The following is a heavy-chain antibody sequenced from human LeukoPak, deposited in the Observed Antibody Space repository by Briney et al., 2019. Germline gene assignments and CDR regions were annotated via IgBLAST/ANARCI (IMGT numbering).Heavy chain of an antibody. Sequence: SETLSLTCTVSGGSISSYYWSWIRQPPGKGLEWIGYIYYSGSTNYNPSHKSRVTISVDTSKNQFSLKLSSVTAVDTAVYYCARELDHWFDPWGQGTLVTVSS. CDR2: IYYSGST. V-gene: IGHV4-59*01. CDR3: ARELDHWFDP. D-gene: IGHD1-1*01. CDR1: GGSISSYY. J-gene: IGHJ5*02.